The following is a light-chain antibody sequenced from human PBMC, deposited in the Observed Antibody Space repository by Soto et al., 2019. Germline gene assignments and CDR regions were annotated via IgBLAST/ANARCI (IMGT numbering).Light chain of an antibody. J-gene: IGKJ1*01. CDR2: AAS. CDR3: QQSYSTTWT. CDR1: QSISSY. Sequence: DIQMTQSPASLSASVGDRFTITWLASQSISSYLNWYQQKPGKAPKLLIYAASSLQSGVPSRFSGSGSETDFTLTISSLQPEDFATYSCQQSYSTTWTSGQGTKVDI. V-gene: IGKV1-39*01.